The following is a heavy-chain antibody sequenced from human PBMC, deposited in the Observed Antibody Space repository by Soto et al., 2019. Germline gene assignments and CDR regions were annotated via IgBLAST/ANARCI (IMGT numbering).Heavy chain of an antibody. J-gene: IGHJ6*02. CDR2: ISSSGSTI. CDR1: GFTFSSYE. V-gene: IGHV3-48*03. CDR3: ARDTGPGTTLSPLYYYGMDV. Sequence: GGSLRLSCAASGFTFSSYEMNWVRQAPGKGLEWVSYISSSGSTIYYADSVKGRFTISRDNAKNSLYLQMNSLRAEDTAVYYCARDTGPGTTLSPLYYYGMDVWGQGTTVTVS. D-gene: IGHD1-7*01.